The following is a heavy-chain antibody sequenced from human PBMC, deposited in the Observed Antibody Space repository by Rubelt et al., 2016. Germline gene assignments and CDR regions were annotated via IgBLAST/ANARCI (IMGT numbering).Heavy chain of an antibody. CDR2: IWYDGSNK. CDR3: ARDFQWGYSSPGDAFDI. Sequence: QVQLVESGGGVVQPGRSLRLSCAASGFTFSSHGMHWVRQAPGKGLEWVAVIWYDGSNKYYADSVKGRFTISRDNSKNTLYLQMNSLIAEDTAVYYCARDFQWGYSSPGDAFDIWGQGTMVTVSS. CDR1: GFTFSSHG. J-gene: IGHJ3*02. D-gene: IGHD6-13*01. V-gene: IGHV3-33*01.